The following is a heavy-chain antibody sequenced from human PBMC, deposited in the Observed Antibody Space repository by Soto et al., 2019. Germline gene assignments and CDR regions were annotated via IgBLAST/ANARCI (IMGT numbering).Heavy chain of an antibody. CDR3: ARATISGWYGRSHYYYGMDV. Sequence: PSETLSLTCTVSGDSISSGYYWGWIRQPPGKGLEWIGSIYHSGSTYYNPSLKSRVTISVDTSKNQFSLKLSSVTAADTAVYYCARATISGWYGRSHYYYGMDVWGQGTTVTVSS. J-gene: IGHJ6*02. V-gene: IGHV4-38-2*02. CDR2: IYHSGST. CDR1: GDSISSGYY. D-gene: IGHD6-19*01.